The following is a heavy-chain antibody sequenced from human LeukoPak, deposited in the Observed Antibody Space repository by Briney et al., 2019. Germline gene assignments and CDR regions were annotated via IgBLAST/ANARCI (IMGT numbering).Heavy chain of an antibody. D-gene: IGHD6-13*01. J-gene: IGHJ4*02. V-gene: IGHV3-30*18. Sequence: GGSLRLSCAASGFTFSTYGIHWVRQAPSKGLEWVAVISYDGSNKYYADSVKGRFTISRDNSKDTLYLQMNSLRAEDTAVYYCAKEETAASFAHWGQGTLVTVSS. CDR1: GFTFSTYG. CDR3: AKEETAASFAH. CDR2: ISYDGSNK.